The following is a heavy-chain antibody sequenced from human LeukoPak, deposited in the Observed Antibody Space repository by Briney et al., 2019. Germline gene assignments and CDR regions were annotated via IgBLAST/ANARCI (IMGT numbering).Heavy chain of an antibody. V-gene: IGHV4-59*01. Sequence: GSLRLSCAVSGITLSNYGMSWIRQPPGKGLEWIGYIYYSGSTNYNPSLRSRVTISVDTSKNQFSLDLRSVTAADTAVYYCARGPHYHDSSGYSPSYSYAMDVWGQGTTVTVSS. CDR1: GITLSNYG. CDR2: IYYSGST. CDR3: ARGPHYHDSSGYSPSYSYAMDV. D-gene: IGHD3-22*01. J-gene: IGHJ6*02.